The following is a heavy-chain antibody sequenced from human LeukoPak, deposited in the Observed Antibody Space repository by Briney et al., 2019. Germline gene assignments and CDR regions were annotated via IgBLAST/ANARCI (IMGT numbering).Heavy chain of an antibody. J-gene: IGHJ6*02. Sequence: GRSLRLSCAASGFTSDDHAMHWVRHAPGKGLEWVSGISWNSGSIGYADSVKGRFTISRDNAKNSLYLQMNSLRAEDTALYYCAKDARGATVLYYYYGMDVWGQGTTVTVSS. V-gene: IGHV3-9*02. CDR3: AKDARGATVLYYYYGMDV. D-gene: IGHD1-26*01. CDR2: ISWNSGSI. CDR1: GFTSDDHA.